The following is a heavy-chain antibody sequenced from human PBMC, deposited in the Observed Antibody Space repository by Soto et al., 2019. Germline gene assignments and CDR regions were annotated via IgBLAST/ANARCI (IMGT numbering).Heavy chain of an antibody. CDR2: ISGSGGST. V-gene: IGHV3-23*01. Sequence: GGSLRLSCAASGFTFSSYAMSWVRQAPGKGLEWVSAISGSGGSTYYADSVKGRFTISRDNSKDTLYLQMNSLRAEDTAVYYCARDGFTGYTYGYFDNWAQRDVLTVSS. D-gene: IGHD5-18*01. CDR3: ARDGFTGYTYGYFDN. CDR1: GFTFSSYA. J-gene: IGHJ4*02.